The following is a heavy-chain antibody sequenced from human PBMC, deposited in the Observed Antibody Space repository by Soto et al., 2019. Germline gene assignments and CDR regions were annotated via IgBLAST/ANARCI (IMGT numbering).Heavy chain of an antibody. CDR2: IIPVFGTA. CDR3: ARERKFDFWRKGLDV. V-gene: IGHV1-69*06. CDR1: GGTFSSDA. J-gene: IGHJ6*02. D-gene: IGHD3-3*01. Sequence: SVKVSCKASGGTFSSDAISWVRQAPGQGLEWMGAIIPVFGTAHYAQNFQGRATLTADKSTTTVYMELSSLQSEDTAVYYCARERKFDFWRKGLDVWGQGTTVTVSS.